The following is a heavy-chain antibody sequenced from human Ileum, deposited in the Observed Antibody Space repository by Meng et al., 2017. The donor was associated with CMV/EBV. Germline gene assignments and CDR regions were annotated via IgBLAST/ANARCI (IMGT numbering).Heavy chain of an antibody. CDR2: TYYTGNT. Sequence: SEILSFTFTVSGGPISRGGYFWTWIRQHPGKGLEWIGYTYYTGNTFHNPSLKSRVTISLDTSKNHFSLNLGAVTAADTAVDYCAGSLESGYSERDYWGQGSLVTVSS. V-gene: IGHV4-31*03. CDR1: GGPISRGGYF. D-gene: IGHD3-3*01. J-gene: IGHJ4*02. CDR3: AGSLESGYSERDY.